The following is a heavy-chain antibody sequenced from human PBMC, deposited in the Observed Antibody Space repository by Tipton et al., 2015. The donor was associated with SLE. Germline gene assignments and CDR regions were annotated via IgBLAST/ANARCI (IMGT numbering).Heavy chain of an antibody. CDR2: INHSGST. CDR3: ARDTGGTVVNDGGDAFDI. D-gene: IGHD4-23*01. Sequence: TLSLTCAVSGYSISSGYYWGWIRQTPGKGLEWIGEINHSGSTNYNPSLKSRVTISVDTSKNQFSLKLSSVTAADTAVYYCARDTGGTVVNDGGDAFDIWGQGTMVTVSS. J-gene: IGHJ3*02. V-gene: IGHV4-38-2*02. CDR1: GYSISSGYY.